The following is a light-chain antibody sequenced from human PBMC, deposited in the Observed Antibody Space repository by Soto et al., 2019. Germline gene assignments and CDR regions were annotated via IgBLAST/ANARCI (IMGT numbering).Light chain of an antibody. CDR3: CSFAGSSTYV. V-gene: IGLV2-23*02. CDR1: NSDVGSYNL. J-gene: IGLJ1*01. CDR2: EVS. Sequence: QSVLTQPASVSGSPGQSITISCTGTNSDVGSYNLVSWYQQHPGKAPKVMIYEVSKRPSGVPNRFSGSKSGNTASLTISGLQAEDEAEYYCCSFAGSSTYVFGTGTKVTVL.